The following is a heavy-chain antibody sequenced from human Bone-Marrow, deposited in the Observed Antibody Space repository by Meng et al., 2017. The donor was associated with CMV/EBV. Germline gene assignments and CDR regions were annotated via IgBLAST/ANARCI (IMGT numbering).Heavy chain of an antibody. CDR2: ISAYNGHT. D-gene: IGHD4-11*01. CDR1: GYTFTTYA. J-gene: IGHJ4*02. CDR3: ARGDDHTNYVGYFDS. V-gene: IGHV1-18*01. Sequence: ASVKVSCKASGYTFTTYAISWVRQAPGQGLEWMGWISAYNGHTDYAPKVHGRVTMTTDTSTSTAYMELRSLRSDDTAVYYCARGDDHTNYVGYFDSWGQETLATSSS.